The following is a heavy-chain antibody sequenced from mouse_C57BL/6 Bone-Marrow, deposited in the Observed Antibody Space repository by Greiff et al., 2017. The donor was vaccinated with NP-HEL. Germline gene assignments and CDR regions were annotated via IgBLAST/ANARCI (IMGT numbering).Heavy chain of an antibody. J-gene: IGHJ3*01. CDR3: ARYHGSSPSWFAY. D-gene: IGHD1-1*01. Sequence: QVQLKQSGPELVKPGASVKISCKASGYAFSSSWMNWVKQRPGKGLEWIGRIYPGDGDTNYNGKFKGKATLTADKSSSTAYMQLSSLTSEDSAVYFCARYHGSSPSWFAYWGQGTLVTVSA. CDR1: GYAFSSSW. CDR2: IYPGDGDT. V-gene: IGHV1-82*01.